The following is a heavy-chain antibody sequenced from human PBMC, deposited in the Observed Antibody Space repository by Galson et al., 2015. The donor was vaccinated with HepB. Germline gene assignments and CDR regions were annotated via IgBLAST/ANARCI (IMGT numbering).Heavy chain of an antibody. J-gene: IGHJ4*02. CDR1: GFLVRSFA. CDR3: VKDSPVSGNYQDFDY. CDR2: ISGGGATT. D-gene: IGHD1-26*01. V-gene: IGHV3-23*01. Sequence: SLRLSCAASGFLVRSFAMTWVRQAPGKGLEWVSAISGGGATTYYADSVKGRFAISRDVSKNMLYLQMNSLKVEDTAVYYCVKDSPVSGNYQDFDYWGQGTLVTVAS.